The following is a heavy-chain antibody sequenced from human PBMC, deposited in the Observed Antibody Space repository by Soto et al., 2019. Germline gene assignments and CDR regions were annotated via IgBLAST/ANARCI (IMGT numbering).Heavy chain of an antibody. CDR1: GGSFSGYY. D-gene: IGHD3-9*01. J-gene: IGHJ5*02. V-gene: IGHV4-34*01. CDR2: INHSGST. CDR3: ARGRRRYFDWFPNWFDP. Sequence: PSETLSLTCAVYGGSFSGYYWSWIRQPPGKGLEWIGEINHSGSTNYNPSLKSRVTISVDTSKNQFSLKLSSVTAADTAVYYCARGRRRYFDWFPNWFDPWGQGTLVTVSS.